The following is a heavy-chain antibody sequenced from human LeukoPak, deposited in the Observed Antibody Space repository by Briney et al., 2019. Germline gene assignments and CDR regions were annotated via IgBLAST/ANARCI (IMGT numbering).Heavy chain of an antibody. CDR2: MNFNNGGT. CDR1: GFTFSGYY. V-gene: IGHV1-2*02. CDR3: AREGSSGPDCDSLDF. J-gene: IGHJ4*02. Sequence: ASVRVSFTSSGFTFSGYYVQWVRQAPGQGLEWVGWMNFNNGGTRYAPKFQGRVTMTGDASIGAIYMDLSDLKSDDTAMYYCAREGSSGPDCDSLDFWGQGAMVTISS. D-gene: IGHD2-21*01.